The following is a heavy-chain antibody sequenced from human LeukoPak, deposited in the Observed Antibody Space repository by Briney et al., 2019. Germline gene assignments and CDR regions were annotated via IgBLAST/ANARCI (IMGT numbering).Heavy chain of an antibody. J-gene: IGHJ3*02. CDR3: ARVAKMATIVYAFDI. Sequence: SETLSLTCTVSGGSFSSGSYYWSWIRQPPGKGLEWIGYIYYSGSTNYNPSLKSRVTISVDTSKNQFSLKLSSVTAADTAVYYCARVAKMATIVYAFDIWGQGTMVTVSS. CDR2: IYYSGST. D-gene: IGHD5-24*01. V-gene: IGHV4-61*01. CDR1: GGSFSSGSYY.